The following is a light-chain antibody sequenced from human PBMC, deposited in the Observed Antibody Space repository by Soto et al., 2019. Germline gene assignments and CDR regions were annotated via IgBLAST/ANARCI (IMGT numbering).Light chain of an antibody. CDR1: SSDVGKYDY. Sequence: QSALTQPPSASGSPGQSVTISCTGTSSDVGKYDYVCWYQQHPGKAPRLLIHGVHNRSPGISGRFSASKSGLTASLTISGLQAEDEADYYCTAFSANRVYLFGPGTKRTVL. V-gene: IGLV2-8*01. CDR2: GVH. CDR3: TAFSANRVYL. J-gene: IGLJ1*01.